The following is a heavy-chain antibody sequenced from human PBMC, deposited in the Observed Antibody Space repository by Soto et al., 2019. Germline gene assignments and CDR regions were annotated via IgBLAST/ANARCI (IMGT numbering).Heavy chain of an antibody. CDR2: ISGRGGST. CDR3: AKVRYDFWSGPLAYYYYGMDV. J-gene: IGHJ6*02. V-gene: IGHV3-23*01. D-gene: IGHD3-3*01. Sequence: GGSLRLSCAASGFTFSSYAMSWVRQAPGKGLEWVSAISGRGGSTYYADSVKGRVNISRDNSKNTLYLRMNSLRAEDTAVYYCAKVRYDFWSGPLAYYYYGMDVWGQGTTVTVSS. CDR1: GFTFSSYA.